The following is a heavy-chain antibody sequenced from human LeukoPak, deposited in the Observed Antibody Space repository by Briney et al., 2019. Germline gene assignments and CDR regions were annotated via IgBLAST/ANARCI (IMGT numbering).Heavy chain of an antibody. CDR2: IIPIFGTA. CDR3: ARTAYHGSGWYGDFDY. Sequence: SVKVSCKASGGTFSSYAISLVRQAPGQGLEWMGGIIPIFGTANYAQKFQGRVTITTDESTSTAYMELSSLRSEDTAVYYCARTAYHGSGWYGDFDYWGQGTLVTVSS. J-gene: IGHJ4*02. D-gene: IGHD6-19*01. V-gene: IGHV1-69*05. CDR1: GGTFSSYA.